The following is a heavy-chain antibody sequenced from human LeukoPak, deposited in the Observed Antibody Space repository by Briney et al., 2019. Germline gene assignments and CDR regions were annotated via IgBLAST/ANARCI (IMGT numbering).Heavy chain of an antibody. CDR2: ISHTGST. D-gene: IGHD4-11*01. CDR3: ARTYINFSNYFDP. J-gene: IGHJ5*02. Sequence: SETLSLTCTVSGYSISNGYNWGWVRQPPGKGLECIGRISHTGSTYYNPSLESRVTISLDTSNNQFSLELSSVTAADTAVYYCARTYINFSNYFDPWGQGSLVTVSS. CDR1: GYSISNGYN. V-gene: IGHV4-38-2*02.